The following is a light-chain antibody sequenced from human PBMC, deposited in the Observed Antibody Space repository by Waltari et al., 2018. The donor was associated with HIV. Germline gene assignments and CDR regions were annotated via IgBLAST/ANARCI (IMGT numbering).Light chain of an antibody. V-gene: IGLV2-14*03. J-gene: IGLJ1*01. Sequence: QSALTQPASVSGSPGQSITISCTGTSSDVGSTKYVSWHQPYPGEAPKLIIHDVSDRPSGISNRFSGSKSGNMASLTISGLQTEDEADYYCSSYTSSSTYVFGTGTRVTVL. CDR1: SSDVGSTKY. CDR2: DVS. CDR3: SSYTSSSTYV.